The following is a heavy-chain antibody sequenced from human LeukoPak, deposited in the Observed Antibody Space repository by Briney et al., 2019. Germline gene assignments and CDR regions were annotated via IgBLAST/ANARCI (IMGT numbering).Heavy chain of an antibody. J-gene: IGHJ6*02. V-gene: IGHV1-69*13. D-gene: IGHD5-18*01. CDR3: ARDRPVDTAMVSPHYYYYYGMDV. CDR1: GGTFSSYA. Sequence: ASVKVSCKASGGTFSSYAISWVRQAPGQGLEWMGGIIPIFGTANYAQKFQGRVTITADESTSTAYMELSSLRSEDTAVYYCARDRPVDTAMVSPHYYYYYGMDVWGQGTMVTVSS. CDR2: IIPIFGTA.